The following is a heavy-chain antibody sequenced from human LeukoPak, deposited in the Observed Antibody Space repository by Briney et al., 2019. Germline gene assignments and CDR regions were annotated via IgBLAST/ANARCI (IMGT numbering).Heavy chain of an antibody. CDR3: ATLLGGGYCSGGSCRYYFDY. D-gene: IGHD2-15*01. J-gene: IGHJ4*02. CDR1: GYTFTGYF. CDR2: INPNSGGT. V-gene: IGHV1-2*02. Sequence: ASVKVSCKASGYTFTGYFMHWVRQAPGQGLEWMGWINPNSGGTNYAQKFQGRVTMTRDTSISTAYMELSSLRSDDTAVYYCATLLGGGYCSGGSCRYYFDYWGQGTLVTVSS.